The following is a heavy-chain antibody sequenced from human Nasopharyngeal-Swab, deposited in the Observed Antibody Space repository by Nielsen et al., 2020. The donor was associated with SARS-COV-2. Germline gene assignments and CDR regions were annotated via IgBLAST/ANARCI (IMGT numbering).Heavy chain of an antibody. Sequence: ASVKVSCKASGYTFTGYYMHWARQAPGQGLEWMGRINPNSGGTNYAQKFQGRVTMTRDTSISTAYMELSRLRSDDTAVYYCAASDHYCSGGSCYSSRGPWFDPWGQGTLVTVSS. CDR2: INPNSGGT. D-gene: IGHD2-15*01. CDR3: AASDHYCSGGSCYSSRGPWFDP. CDR1: GYTFTGYY. J-gene: IGHJ5*02. V-gene: IGHV1-2*06.